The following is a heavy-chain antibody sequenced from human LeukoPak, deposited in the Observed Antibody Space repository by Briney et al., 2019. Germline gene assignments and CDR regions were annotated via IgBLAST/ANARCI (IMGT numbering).Heavy chain of an antibody. J-gene: IGHJ1*01. CDR1: GGTFSSYA. Sequence: ASVKVSCEASGGTFSSYAISWVRQAPGQGLEWMGRIIPIFGTANYAQKFQGRVTITTDESTSTAYMELSSLRSEDTAVYYCASSQTYYYDSSGLPHWGQGTLVTVSS. CDR2: IIPIFGTA. V-gene: IGHV1-69*05. D-gene: IGHD3-22*01. CDR3: ASSQTYYYDSSGLPH.